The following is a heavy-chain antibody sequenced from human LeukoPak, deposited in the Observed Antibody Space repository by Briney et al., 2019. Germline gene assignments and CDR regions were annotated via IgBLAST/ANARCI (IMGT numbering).Heavy chain of an antibody. CDR2: IDSVGDST. CDR3: ARADCSSSSCYTVSY. D-gene: IGHD2-2*01. Sequence: GGSLRLSCAASGFTFNSYAMQWVRHAPGKGLEYISGIDSVGDSTYYANSVKGRFSIPRDNSRNTVYLQMDSLKAEDMAVYYCARADCSSSSCYTVSYWGQGTLVTVSS. CDR1: GFTFNSYA. J-gene: IGHJ4*02. V-gene: IGHV3-64*01.